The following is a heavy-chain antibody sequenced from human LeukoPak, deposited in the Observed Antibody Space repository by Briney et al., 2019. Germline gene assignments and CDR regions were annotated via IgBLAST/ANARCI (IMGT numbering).Heavy chain of an antibody. V-gene: IGHV3-23*01. CDR2: ISINTDT. J-gene: IGHJ4*02. CDR1: GFTFSSYS. D-gene: IGHD1-26*01. CDR3: AIAQSWDELFDS. Sequence: PGGSLRLSCAASGFTFSSYSMSWVRQPPGKGLEWVSFISINTDTFYADSVRGRFTISRDSSKNTLFLQMNSLRDEDSAVYYCAIAQSWDELFDSWGQGTLVTVSS.